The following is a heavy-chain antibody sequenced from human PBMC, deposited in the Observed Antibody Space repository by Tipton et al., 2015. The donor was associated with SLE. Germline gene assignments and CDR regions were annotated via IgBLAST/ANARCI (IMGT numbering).Heavy chain of an antibody. V-gene: IGHV5-51*04. CDR1: GYSFSSYW. CDR3: ARAKIRASFDAFDV. Sequence: QLVQSGAEVKKPGESLKISCKASGYSFSSYWIGWVRQMPGKGLEWMAIIYPGDSDTRYSPSFEGQVTISADTPVSTAYLEWRSLKASDSAMYYCARAKIRASFDAFDVWGQGTMVTVSS. CDR2: IYPGDSDT. J-gene: IGHJ3*01. D-gene: IGHD3-10*01.